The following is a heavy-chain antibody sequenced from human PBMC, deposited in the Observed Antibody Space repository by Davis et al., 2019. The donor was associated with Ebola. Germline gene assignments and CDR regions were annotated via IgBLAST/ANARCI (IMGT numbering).Heavy chain of an antibody. V-gene: IGHV3-30*04. D-gene: IGHD3-16*01. Sequence: GESLKISCAASGFTFSSYPMHWVRQAPGKGLEWMAVISFDGSNKYDADSVKGRFIISRDNSKNTLYLQMSSLRAEDTAVYYCARDGLFGHYFDYWGQGTLVTVSS. CDR1: GFTFSSYP. CDR3: ARDGLFGHYFDY. CDR2: ISFDGSNK. J-gene: IGHJ4*02.